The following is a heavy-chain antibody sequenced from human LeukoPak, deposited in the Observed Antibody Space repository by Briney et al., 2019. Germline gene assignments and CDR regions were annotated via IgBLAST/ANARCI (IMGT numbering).Heavy chain of an antibody. V-gene: IGHV3-66*01. CDR1: GFTVSSNY. CDR2: IYSGGST. J-gene: IGHJ3*02. CDR3: ARGSAMVRAKSHLSPFDI. D-gene: IGHD3-10*01. Sequence: GGSLRLSCAASGFTVSSNYMSWVRQAPGKGLEWVSVIYSGGSTYYADSVTGRFTISRDNSKNTLYLQMNSLRAEDTAVYYCARGSAMVRAKSHLSPFDIWGQGTMVTVSS.